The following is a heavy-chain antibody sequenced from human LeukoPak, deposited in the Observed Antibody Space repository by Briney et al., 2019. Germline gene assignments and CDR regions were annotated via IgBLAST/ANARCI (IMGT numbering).Heavy chain of an antibody. Sequence: ASVKVSCEASGGTFSSYPISWVRQAPGQGLVWMGWISAYNGNTSYAQKLQGRVTMTTDTSTSTAYMELRSLRSDDTAVYYCARDYSSGWSDGFDYWGQGTLVTVSS. CDR3: ARDYSSGWSDGFDY. CDR2: ISAYNGNT. D-gene: IGHD6-19*01. V-gene: IGHV1-18*01. CDR1: GGTFSSYP. J-gene: IGHJ4*02.